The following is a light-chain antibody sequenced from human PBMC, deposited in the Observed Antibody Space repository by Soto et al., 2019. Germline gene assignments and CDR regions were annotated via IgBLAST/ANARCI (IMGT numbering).Light chain of an antibody. Sequence: QSALTQPASVSGSPGQSITVSCTGTSSDLGGYNYVSWYQHHPGKVPKLMIYEVSNRPSGVSNRFSGSKSGNTASLTISGLQAEDEAEYYCSSYTSSDTLVFGTGTKLTVL. CDR1: SSDLGGYNY. V-gene: IGLV2-14*01. CDR2: EVS. J-gene: IGLJ1*01. CDR3: SSYTSSDTLV.